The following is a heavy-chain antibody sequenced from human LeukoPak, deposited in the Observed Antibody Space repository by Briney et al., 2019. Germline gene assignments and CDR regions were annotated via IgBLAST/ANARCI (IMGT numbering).Heavy chain of an antibody. D-gene: IGHD5-12*01. J-gene: IGHJ4*02. V-gene: IGHV3-23*01. Sequence: GGSLRLSCAASGFTFSAYAMSWVRQAPGKGLEWVSAISDSGATTYYADSVKGRFTISRDNSKNTVYLQMTSLRAEDTAVYFCARDPYQGYSGWEHWAQGTLVSVSS. CDR1: GFTFSAYA. CDR3: ARDPYQGYSGWEH. CDR2: ISDSGATT.